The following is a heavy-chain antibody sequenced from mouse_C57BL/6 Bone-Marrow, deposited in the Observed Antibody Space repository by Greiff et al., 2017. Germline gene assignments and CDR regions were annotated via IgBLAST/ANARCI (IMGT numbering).Heavy chain of an antibody. CDR3: ARDWEVYYFDY. J-gene: IGHJ2*01. Sequence: QVQLQQPGAELVKPGASVKLSCKASGYTFTSYWMHWVKQRPGRGLEWIGVINPNYGTTSYNQKFKGKATLTVDQSSSTAYMQLNSLTSEDSAVYYCARDWEVYYFDYWGQGTTLTVSS. V-gene: IGHV1-69*02. D-gene: IGHD4-1*01. CDR1: GYTFTSYW. CDR2: INPNYGTT.